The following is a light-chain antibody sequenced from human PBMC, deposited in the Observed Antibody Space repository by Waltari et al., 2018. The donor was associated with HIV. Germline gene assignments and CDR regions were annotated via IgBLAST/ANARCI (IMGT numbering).Light chain of an antibody. J-gene: IGLJ1*01. CDR2: DVT. V-gene: IGLV2-8*01. CDR1: SSDVGAFKY. Sequence: QSALTQPPSASGSPGQSVSISCTGASSDVGAFKYVSWYQQHPGKAPKLLIYDVTKRPSGFPDRCSGSKSGNTASLTVSGLQAEEEAHYYCSSYAGSSMSYAFGTGTKVTVL. CDR3: SSYAGSSMSYA.